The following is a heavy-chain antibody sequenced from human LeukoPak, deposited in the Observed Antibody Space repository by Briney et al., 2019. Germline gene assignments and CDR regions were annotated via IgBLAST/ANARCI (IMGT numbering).Heavy chain of an antibody. V-gene: IGHV3-48*04. J-gene: IGHJ3*02. CDR2: ISSSSSTI. CDR1: GFTFSSYW. D-gene: IGHD5-18*01. CDR3: ASTVAMQLWSNDAFGI. Sequence: GGSLRLSCAASGFTFSSYWMTWVRQAPGKGLEWVSYISSSSSTIYYADSVKGRFTISRDNAKNSLYLQMNSLRAEDTAVYYCASTVAMQLWSNDAFGIWGQGTMVTVSS.